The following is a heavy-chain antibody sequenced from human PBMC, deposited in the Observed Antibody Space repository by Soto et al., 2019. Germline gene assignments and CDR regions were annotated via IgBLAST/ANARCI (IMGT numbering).Heavy chain of an antibody. V-gene: IGHV4-30-2*01. J-gene: IGHJ4*02. CDR2: IYHSGST. Sequence: LSLTCAVFGGSISSGGYSWSWIRQPPGKGLEWIGYIYHSGSTYYNPSLQSRVTISVDRYKNQFSLELSSVTAADTAVYYCAGRPIGTRRDYWGQGTLVTVSS. D-gene: IGHD2-2*01. CDR3: AGRPIGTRRDY. CDR1: GGSISSGGYS.